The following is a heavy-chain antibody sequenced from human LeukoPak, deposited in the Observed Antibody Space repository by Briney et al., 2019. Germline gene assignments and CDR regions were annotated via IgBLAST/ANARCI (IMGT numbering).Heavy chain of an antibody. CDR1: DGSVSSGTYY. V-gene: IGHV4-39*01. CDR2: IHYSGSS. CDR3: VRHISANTGYFDS. J-gene: IGHJ4*02. Sequence: SETLSLTCTISDGSVSSGTYYWGWIRQSPGKGLEWIGSIHYSGSSYYNPTLKSRAAIFVDTSRDQVSMDLSYVTAADTALYYCVRHISANTGYFDSCGQGALVTVSS.